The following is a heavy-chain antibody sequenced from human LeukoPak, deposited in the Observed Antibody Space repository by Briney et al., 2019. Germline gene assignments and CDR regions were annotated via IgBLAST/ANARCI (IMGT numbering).Heavy chain of an antibody. CDR1: GFTFSSYS. CDR3: ARDNDLLRYFDWPLDY. J-gene: IGHJ4*02. CDR2: ISSSSSYI. V-gene: IGHV3-21*01. D-gene: IGHD3-9*01. Sequence: GGSLRLSCAASGFTFSSYSMNWVRQAPGKGLEWVTSISSSSSYIYYADSVKGRFTISRDNAKNSLYLQMNSLRAEDTAVYYCARDNDLLRYFDWPLDYWGQGTLVTVSS.